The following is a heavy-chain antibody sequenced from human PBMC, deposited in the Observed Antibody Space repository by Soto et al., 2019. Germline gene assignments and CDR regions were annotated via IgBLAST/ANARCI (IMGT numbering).Heavy chain of an antibody. J-gene: IGHJ2*01. Sequence: GGSLRLSCAASGFTFSSFGMSWVRQAPGKGLEWVSSISGSGGDTHYADSVKGRFTISRDNSKITLYLQMNSLRADDTAVYFCGKVGRGNGDYWYFDLWGRGTLVTVSS. V-gene: IGHV3-23*01. D-gene: IGHD4-17*01. CDR1: GFTFSSFG. CDR3: GKVGRGNGDYWYFDL. CDR2: ISGSGGDT.